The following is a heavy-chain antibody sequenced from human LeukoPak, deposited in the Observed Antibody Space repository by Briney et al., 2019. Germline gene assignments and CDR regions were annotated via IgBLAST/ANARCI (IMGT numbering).Heavy chain of an antibody. J-gene: IGHJ2*01. CDR3: ARGVGIWSGYYAWWDFDL. CDR1: GGSISSYY. D-gene: IGHD3-3*01. CDR2: IYYSGST. V-gene: IGHV4-59*01. Sequence: SETLSLTCTVSGGSISSYYWSWIRQPPGKGLEWFGYIYYSGSTNYNPSLKSRVTISVDTSKNQFSLKLNAVTGADPAVYYCARGVGIWSGYYAWWDFDLWGR.